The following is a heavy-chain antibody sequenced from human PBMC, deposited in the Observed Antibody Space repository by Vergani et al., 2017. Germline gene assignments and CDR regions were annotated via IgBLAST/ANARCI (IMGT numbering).Heavy chain of an antibody. V-gene: IGHV4-31*03. CDR3: ASVDIGGGLGGMTRDY. D-gene: IGHD5-12*01. Sequence: QVQLQESGPGLVKPSQTLSLTCTVSGGSISSGGYYWSWIRQHPGKGLEWIGYIYYSWSTYYNPSLKSRVTISVDTSKNQFSLKLSSVTADDTAVYYGASVDIGGGLGGMTRDYWGQGTLVTVSS. CDR2: IYYSWST. J-gene: IGHJ4*02. CDR1: GGSISSGGYY.